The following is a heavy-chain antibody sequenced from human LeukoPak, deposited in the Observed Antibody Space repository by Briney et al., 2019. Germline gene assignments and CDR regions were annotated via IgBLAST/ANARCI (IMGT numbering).Heavy chain of an antibody. Sequence: SETLSLTCTVSGGSMSGYFWSWIRQPPGKGLEWIGYIYYSGSTNYNPSLKSRVTISVDASKHQFSLELRSVTAADTAVYYCARGRIAKIVVVHSFHYGMDVWGQGTTVTVSS. D-gene: IGHD3-22*01. CDR3: ARGRIAKIVVVHSFHYGMDV. J-gene: IGHJ6*02. V-gene: IGHV4-59*12. CDR2: IYYSGST. CDR1: GGSMSGYF.